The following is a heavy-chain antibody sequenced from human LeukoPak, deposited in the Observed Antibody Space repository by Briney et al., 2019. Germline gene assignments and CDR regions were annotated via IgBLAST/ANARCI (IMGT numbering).Heavy chain of an antibody. D-gene: IGHD3-22*01. CDR2: IYTSGST. CDR3: ARETIDITVIVVIRMGDAFDI. V-gene: IGHV4-4*07. CDR1: GGSISSYY. Sequence: PSETLSLTCTVSGGSISSYYWSWIRQPAGKGLEWIGRIYTSGSTNYNPSLKSRVTISIDTSKNQFSLKLSSVTAADTAVYYCARETIDITVIVVIRMGDAFDIWGQGTMVTASS. J-gene: IGHJ3*02.